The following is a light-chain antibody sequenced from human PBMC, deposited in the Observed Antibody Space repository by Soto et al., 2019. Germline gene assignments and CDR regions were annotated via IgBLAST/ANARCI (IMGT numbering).Light chain of an antibody. Sequence: QSALTQPASVSGSPGQSITIPCTGTSGDVGTYDLVSWYQHHPGAAPKLMIYEATRRPSGISNRFSGSKSGNTASLTISGLQAEDEAAYYCCSFAGSNSWVFGGGTQLTVL. J-gene: IGLJ3*02. CDR2: EAT. V-gene: IGLV2-23*01. CDR3: CSFAGSNSWV. CDR1: SGDVGTYDL.